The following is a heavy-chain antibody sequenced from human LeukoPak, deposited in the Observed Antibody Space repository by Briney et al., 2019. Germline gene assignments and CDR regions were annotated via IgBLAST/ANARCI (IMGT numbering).Heavy chain of an antibody. CDR2: ISSSSDYR. CDR1: GFSFISYS. CDR3: ARELSGYSPDAFDI. D-gene: IGHD3-22*01. Sequence: GGSLRLSCAVSGFSFISYSMNWVRQAPGTGLGWVSSISSSSDYRYFADSGKGRFTISRDNDKNSLYLQMNSLRAEDTAVYYCARELSGYSPDAFDIWGRGTRVTVTS. J-gene: IGHJ3*02. V-gene: IGHV3-21*01.